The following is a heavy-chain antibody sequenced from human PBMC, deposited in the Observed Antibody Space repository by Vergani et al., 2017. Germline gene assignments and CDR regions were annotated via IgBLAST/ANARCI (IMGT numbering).Heavy chain of an antibody. J-gene: IGHJ5*02. D-gene: IGHD5-18*01. CDR1: GFPFSSNA. CDR2: ISWNSGSI. Sequence: EVQLLESGGGLVQPGGSRRLSCAASGFPFSSNAMHWFRQAPGKGREWASGISWNSGSIGYADSVKGRFTISRDNAKNSLYLQMNSLRAEDTAVYYCARVYSYGSNWFDPWGQGTLVTVSS. CDR3: ARVYSYGSNWFDP. V-gene: IGHV3-9*01.